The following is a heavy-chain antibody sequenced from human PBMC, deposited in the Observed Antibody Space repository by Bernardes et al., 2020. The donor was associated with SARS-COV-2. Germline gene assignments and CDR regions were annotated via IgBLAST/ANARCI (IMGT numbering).Heavy chain of an antibody. V-gene: IGHV3-74*01. CDR1: CLTFRSHW. CDR2: INSDRSSA. D-gene: IGHD3-22*01. CDR3: ASGASSGYRIDY. J-gene: IGHJ4*02. Sequence: SLRLSCAAPCLTFRSHWMHLVRQVPGRGLVWLSRINSDRSSANYADSVKGRFTITRDNAKNTLWRQRNSLRDEDTAIYYCASGASSGYRIDYWVPGPLVTVSS.